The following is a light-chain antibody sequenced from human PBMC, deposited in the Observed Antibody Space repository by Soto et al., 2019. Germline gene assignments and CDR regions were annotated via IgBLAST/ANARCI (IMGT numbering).Light chain of an antibody. J-gene: IGLJ1*01. V-gene: IGLV1-47*02. CDR2: SNT. CDR1: RSNIGSNL. Sequence: QSVLTQPPSASGTPGQRVTISCSGSRSNIGSNLVYWYQQLPGTAPKLLIYSNTPPPSGVPDRFSCSKSGTSAYLAISGLRSEDEADYYCAAWDDSLSGYVFGTGTKVTVL. CDR3: AAWDDSLSGYV.